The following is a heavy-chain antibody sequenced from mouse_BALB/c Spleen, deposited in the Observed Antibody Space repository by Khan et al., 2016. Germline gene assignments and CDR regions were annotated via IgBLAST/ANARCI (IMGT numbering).Heavy chain of an antibody. CDR2: INTETGEP. Sequence: QIQLVQSGPELKKPGETVKISCKASGYTFTNYGMNWVKQAPGKGLKWMGWINTETGEPTYADDFKGRFAFSLETSASTAYLQINNLKNEDTATYCCARGPMNYYAMDYWGQGTSGTVAS. CDR3: ARGPMNYYAMDY. D-gene: IGHD2-3*01. J-gene: IGHJ4*01. CDR1: GYTFTNYG. V-gene: IGHV9-3-1*01.